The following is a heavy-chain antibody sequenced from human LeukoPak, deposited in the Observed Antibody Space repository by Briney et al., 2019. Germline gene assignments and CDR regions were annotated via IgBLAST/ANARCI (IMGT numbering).Heavy chain of an antibody. D-gene: IGHD2-15*01. CDR2: ISGFGTTM. CDR1: GFTLSEYE. CDR3: AGRYCRGGSCLTNYYGMDV. V-gene: IGHV3-48*03. Sequence: GGSLRLSCVDSGFTLSEYEMNWVRQAPGKGLEWVSYISGFGTTMYYADSVKGRFTISRDNAKNSVYLQMNSLRGDDTAIYFCAGRYCRGGSCLTNYYGMDVWGQGTTVIVSS. J-gene: IGHJ6*02.